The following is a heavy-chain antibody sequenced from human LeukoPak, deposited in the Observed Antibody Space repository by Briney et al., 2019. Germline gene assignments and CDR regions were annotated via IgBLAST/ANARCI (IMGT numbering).Heavy chain of an antibody. CDR3: VREARGYHYTYFDY. CDR2: ITSGFQT. CDR1: GFTLGSHD. Sequence: PGGSLRLSCTASGFTLGSHDMHWVRQTPGEGLEWVAAITSGFQTFYSGSVKGRCTVSREDTKISLYLQMNSLRAGDTAVYYCVREARGYHYTYFDYWGQGSLVTVSS. J-gene: IGHJ4*02. V-gene: IGHV3-13*01. D-gene: IGHD5-18*01.